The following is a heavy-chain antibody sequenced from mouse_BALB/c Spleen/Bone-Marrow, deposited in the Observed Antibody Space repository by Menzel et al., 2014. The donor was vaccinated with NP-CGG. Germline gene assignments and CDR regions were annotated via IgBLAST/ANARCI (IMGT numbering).Heavy chain of an antibody. Sequence: DVKLQESGGDLVKPGGSLKLSCAASGFTFSNYGMSWVRQTPDKRLEWVATISSGGSYTYYPDSVKGRFTISRDNAKNTLYLQMSSLKAEDTATYYCASRDGGPMDYWGQATSVTVSS. CDR1: GFTFSNYG. CDR3: ASRDGGPMDY. J-gene: IGHJ4*01. D-gene: IGHD2-3*01. CDR2: ISSGGSYT. V-gene: IGHV5-6*02.